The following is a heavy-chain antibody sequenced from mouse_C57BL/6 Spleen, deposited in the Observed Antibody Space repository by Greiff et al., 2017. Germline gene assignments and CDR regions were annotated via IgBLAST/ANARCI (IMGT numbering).Heavy chain of an antibody. Sequence: QVQLQQSGPELVKPGASVKISCKASGYAFSSSWMNWVKQRPGKGLEWIGRIYPGDGDTNYNGKFKGKATLTADKSSSTAYMQLSSLTSEDSAVYCCAGYDYPFAYWGQGTLVTVSA. CDR3: AGYDYPFAY. CDR2: IYPGDGDT. D-gene: IGHD2-4*01. J-gene: IGHJ3*01. CDR1: GYAFSSSW. V-gene: IGHV1-82*01.